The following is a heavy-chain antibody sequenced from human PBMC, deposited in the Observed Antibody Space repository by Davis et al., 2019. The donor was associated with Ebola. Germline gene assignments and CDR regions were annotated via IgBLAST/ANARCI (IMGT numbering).Heavy chain of an antibody. D-gene: IGHD3-3*01. V-gene: IGHV1-8*01. CDR3: ARDSIWSGYYAFGYYYYGMDV. Sequence: AASVKVSCKASGYTFTSSDINWVRQATGQGLEWMGWMNPNSGNTGYAQKFQGRVTMTRNTSISTAYMELSSLRSEDTAVYYCARDSIWSGYYAFGYYYYGMDVWGQGTTVTVSS. CDR2: MNPNSGNT. CDR1: GYTFTSSD. J-gene: IGHJ6*02.